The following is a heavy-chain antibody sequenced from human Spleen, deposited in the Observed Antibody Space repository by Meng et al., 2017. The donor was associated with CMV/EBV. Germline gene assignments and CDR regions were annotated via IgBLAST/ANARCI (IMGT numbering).Heavy chain of an antibody. CDR3: ARDGGIVGATSLDY. V-gene: IGHV3-30-3*01. D-gene: IGHD1-26*01. CDR2: ISYDGSNK. Sequence: GGSLRLSCAASGFTFSSYEMNWVRQAPGKGLEWVAVISYDGSNKYYADSVKGRFTISRDNSKNTLYLQMNSLRAEDTAVYYCARDGGIVGATSLDYWGQGTLVTVSS. CDR1: GFTFSSYE. J-gene: IGHJ4*02.